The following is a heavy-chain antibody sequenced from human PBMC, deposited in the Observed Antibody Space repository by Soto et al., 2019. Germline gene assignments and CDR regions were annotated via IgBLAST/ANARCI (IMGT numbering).Heavy chain of an antibody. CDR2: ISGSGGST. CDR3: AKSYEYIWGSYRQYYVDY. D-gene: IGHD3-16*02. J-gene: IGHJ4*02. CDR1: GFSFSSYA. Sequence: PGGSLRLSCAASGFSFSSYAMTWVRQAPGKGLEWVSAISGSGGSTYYADSVKGRFTSSRDNSKNTLYLQMNSLRAEDTAVYYCAKSYEYIWGSYRQYYVDYGGQGALVT. V-gene: IGHV3-23*01.